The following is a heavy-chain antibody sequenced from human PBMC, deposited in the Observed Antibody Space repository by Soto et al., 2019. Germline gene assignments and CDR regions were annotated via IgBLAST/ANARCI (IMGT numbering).Heavy chain of an antibody. D-gene: IGHD1-26*01. CDR3: VRDNRVGGMDLLEY. V-gene: IGHV6-1*01. Sequence: LSLTCVISGHRVSSNSVTRHWIRPSQSRDLEWRGRTYYRSKWYNDYAMSVKCRITISPHTTLNQISLHVNTVTTKHTPAHYCVRDNRVGGMDLLEYWGQGTLVAVST. CDR1: GHRVSSNSVT. CDR2: TYYRSKWYN. J-gene: IGHJ4*02.